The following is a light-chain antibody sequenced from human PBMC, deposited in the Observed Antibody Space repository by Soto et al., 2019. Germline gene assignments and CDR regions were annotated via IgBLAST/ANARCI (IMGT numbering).Light chain of an antibody. V-gene: IGKV1-33*01. CDR3: QQSAKLPLT. CDR2: HAS. J-gene: IGKJ4*01. CDR1: QGIAKY. Sequence: DTQMTQSPSSLSASVGDRVTITCQASQGIAKYLHWYPQKPGKAPKLVIYHASNLQTGVPSRFTGSGSGTDFTLTISRLQPEDIATYFFQQSAKLPLTFGGGTTVEI.